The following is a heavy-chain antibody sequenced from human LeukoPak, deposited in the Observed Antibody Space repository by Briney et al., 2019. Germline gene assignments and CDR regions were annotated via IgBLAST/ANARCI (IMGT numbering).Heavy chain of an antibody. CDR1: GYSISSGFY. CDR3: ARDLRTVGARYFDY. J-gene: IGHJ4*02. V-gene: IGHV4-38-2*02. Sequence: SETLSLTCAVSGYSISSGFYCGWIRQPPGKGLEWIGSIYYSVSTYYNPSLKSRVTISVDTSKNEFSLKVSSVTAADTAVYYRARDLRTVGARYFDYWGQGTLVTVSS. CDR2: IYYSVST. D-gene: IGHD1-26*01.